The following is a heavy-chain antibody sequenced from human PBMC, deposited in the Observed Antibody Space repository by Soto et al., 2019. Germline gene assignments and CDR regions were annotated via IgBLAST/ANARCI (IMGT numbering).Heavy chain of an antibody. D-gene: IGHD1-1*01. CDR1: GDSISGSY. CDR3: ARDRTGLGYFDY. CDR2: IYYGGNT. J-gene: IGHJ4*02. Sequence: PSETLSLTCIVSGDSISGSYWSWIRQPPGKGLEWIGHIYYGGNTNYNPSLKSRVTISGDTSKKQFSLKLSSVTAADTAVYYCARDRTGLGYFDYWGQGTLVTVS. V-gene: IGHV4-59*01.